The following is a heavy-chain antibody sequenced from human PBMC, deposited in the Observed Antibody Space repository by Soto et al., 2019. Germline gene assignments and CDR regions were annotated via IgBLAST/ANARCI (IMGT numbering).Heavy chain of an antibody. D-gene: IGHD3-9*01. CDR3: ARSPGSDILDP. CDR1: GFTVSSNY. CDR2: IYSGGST. Sequence: GGSLRLSCAASGFTVSSNYMSWVRQAPGKGLEWVSVIYSGGSTYYADSVKGRFTISRDNSKNTLYLQMNSLRAEDTAVYYCARSPGSDILDPWGQGTLVTVSS. J-gene: IGHJ5*02. V-gene: IGHV3-66*01.